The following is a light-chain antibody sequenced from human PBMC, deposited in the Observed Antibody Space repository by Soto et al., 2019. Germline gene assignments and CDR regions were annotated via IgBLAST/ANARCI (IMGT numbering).Light chain of an antibody. CDR2: GAS. J-gene: IGKJ2*01. Sequence: EIVLTQSPGTLSLSPGEGATLSCRASHSVASTYLAWYQQKPGLAPRLIIYGASNRASGTPDRFSGGGSGTDTALTIGRLEPEDVAVYYCQQSGSSSFTFGQGTKLEIK. CDR1: HSVASTY. CDR3: QQSGSSSFT. V-gene: IGKV3-20*01.